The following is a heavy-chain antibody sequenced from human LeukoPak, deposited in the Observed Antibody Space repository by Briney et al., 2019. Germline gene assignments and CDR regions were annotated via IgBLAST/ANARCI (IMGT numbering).Heavy chain of an antibody. CDR2: IYSGGST. D-gene: IGHD6-13*01. V-gene: IGHV3-53*01. CDR3: ARGRQQLAYNWFDP. J-gene: IGHJ5*02. Sequence: GGSLRLSCAASGFAVSSNYMSWVRQAPGKGLEWVSVIYSGGSTYYADSVKGRFTISRDNTKNSLYLQMNSLRAEDTAVYYCARGRQQLAYNWFDPWGQGTLVTVSS. CDR1: GFAVSSNY.